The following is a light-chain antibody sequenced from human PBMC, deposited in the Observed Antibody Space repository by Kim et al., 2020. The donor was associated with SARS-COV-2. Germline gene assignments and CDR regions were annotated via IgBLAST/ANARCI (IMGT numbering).Light chain of an antibody. CDR2: NTN. CDR1: SGSVSTSYY. J-gene: IGLJ3*02. V-gene: IGLV8-61*01. CDR3: VLCMGSGIWV. Sequence: QAVVTQEPSFSVSPGGTVTLTCGLSSGSVSTSYYPSWYQQTPGQAPRTLIYNTNTRSSGVPDRFSGSILGNKAALTITGAQADDESDYYCVLCMGSGIWVFGGGTQLTVL.